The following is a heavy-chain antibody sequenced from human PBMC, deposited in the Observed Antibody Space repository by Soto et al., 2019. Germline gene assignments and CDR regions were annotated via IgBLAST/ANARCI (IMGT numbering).Heavy chain of an antibody. CDR1: GFTFSSYW. CDR2: INSDGSST. CDR3: ARGERGLLSNKVY. V-gene: IGHV3-74*01. D-gene: IGHD3-10*01. J-gene: IGHJ4*02. Sequence: EVQLVESGGGLVQPGGSLRLSCAASGFTFSSYWMHWVHQAAGKGLVWVSRINSDGSSTSYADSVKGRFTISRDNAKNTLYLQMNSLRAEDTAVYYCARGERGLLSNKVYWGQGTLVTVSS.